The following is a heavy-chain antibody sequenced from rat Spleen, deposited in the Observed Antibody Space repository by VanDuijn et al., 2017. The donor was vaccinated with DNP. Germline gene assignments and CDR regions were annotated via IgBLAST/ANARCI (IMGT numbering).Heavy chain of an antibody. CDR1: GFTFSDSY. D-gene: IGHD1-11*01. J-gene: IGHJ2*01. CDR2: ISPSGGST. Sequence: EVQLVESGGGLVQPGRSLKLSCAASGFTFSDSYMAWVRQAPTKGLEWVASISPSGGSTYYRDSVKGRFTISRDNAKSILYLQMDSLRSEDTATYYCTTDFERGYWGQGVMVTVSS. V-gene: IGHV5-20*01. CDR3: TTDFERGY.